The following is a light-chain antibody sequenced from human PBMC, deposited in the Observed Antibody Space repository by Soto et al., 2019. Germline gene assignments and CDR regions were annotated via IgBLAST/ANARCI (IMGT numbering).Light chain of an antibody. CDR3: QQYNDWPRT. J-gene: IGKJ4*01. Sequence: EIVMTQSPATLSMFPGERATLSCRASQSVSSDLGWYQQKPGQAPRLLIHGAFIRAAGVPARFSGSGSGTEFTLTISSLQSEDSAVYYCQQYNDWPRTFGGGTKVEIQ. V-gene: IGKV3-15*01. CDR2: GAF. CDR1: QSVSSD.